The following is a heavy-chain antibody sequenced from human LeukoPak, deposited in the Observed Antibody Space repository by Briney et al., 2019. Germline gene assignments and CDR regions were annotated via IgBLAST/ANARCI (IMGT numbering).Heavy chain of an antibody. V-gene: IGHV3-48*02. Sequence: GGSLRLSCKASGFTFSTYSMDWVRQAPGKRLEWVSYIRSSGSPRYYADSVKGRFTISRDDARSSLYLQMDNLRDEDTAVYYCVRDPDALDFWGQGTLVTVSP. CDR1: GFTFSTYS. CDR3: VRDPDALDF. J-gene: IGHJ4*02. CDR2: IRSSGSPR.